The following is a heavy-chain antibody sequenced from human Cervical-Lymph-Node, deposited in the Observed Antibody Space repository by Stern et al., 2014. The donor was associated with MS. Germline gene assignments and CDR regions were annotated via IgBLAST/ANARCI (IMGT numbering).Heavy chain of an antibody. Sequence: QLVQSGAEVKKPASSVKVSCKASGGSFSTFAITWVRQAPGQGHDWMAGITPLFGPTNFAHKFQGRVTLTADTSTNTVYMELSSLRSDDTAVYYCARDPAVLIQGSYYGMDVWGQGTTVIVS. V-gene: IGHV1-69*06. D-gene: IGHD2-21*01. CDR1: GGSFSTFA. CDR3: ARDPAVLIQGSYYGMDV. CDR2: ITPLFGPT. J-gene: IGHJ6*02.